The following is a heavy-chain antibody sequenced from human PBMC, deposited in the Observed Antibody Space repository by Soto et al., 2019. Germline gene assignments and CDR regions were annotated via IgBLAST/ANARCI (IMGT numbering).Heavy chain of an antibody. CDR1: GYTFIVYS. V-gene: IGHV1-2*02. CDR2: INPKSGGT. CDR3: ARAHVMVVAGSTFDY. Sequence: SVQVSCPASGYTFIVYSIHCVRPGRGQGLEWMGWINPKSGGTHYAQTFQGRVTMTGDTSINTAYMELSWLTSDDTAVYYCARAHVMVVAGSTFDYWGHGTMVTVSS. J-gene: IGHJ4*01. D-gene: IGHD6-19*01.